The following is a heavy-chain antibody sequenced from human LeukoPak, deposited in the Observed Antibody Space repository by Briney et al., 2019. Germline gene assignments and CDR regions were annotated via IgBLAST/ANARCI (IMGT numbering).Heavy chain of an antibody. CDR1: GYTFNRHG. Sequence: ASVKVSCKASGYTFNRHGISWARQAPGQGLEWMGWISAYNGNTNYAQKLQGRVTMTTDTSTSTAYMELRSLRSDDTAVYYCARGPLAAAGYYYYYAMDVWGQGTTVTVSS. D-gene: IGHD6-13*01. V-gene: IGHV1-18*01. J-gene: IGHJ6*02. CDR3: ARGPLAAAGYYYYYAMDV. CDR2: ISAYNGNT.